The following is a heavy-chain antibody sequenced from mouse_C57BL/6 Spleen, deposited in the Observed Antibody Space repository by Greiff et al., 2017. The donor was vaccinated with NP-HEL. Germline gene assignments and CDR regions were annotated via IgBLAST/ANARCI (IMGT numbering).Heavy chain of an antibody. CDR1: GFTFSDYG. D-gene: IGHD2-1*01. Sequence: EVKLVESGGGLVKPGGSLKLSCAASGFTFSDYGMHWVRQAPEKGLEWVAYISSGSSTIYYADTVKGRFTISRDNAKNTLFLQMTSLRSEDTAMYYCARNGNLYYYAMDYWGQGTSVTVSS. CDR3: ARNGNLYYYAMDY. J-gene: IGHJ4*01. V-gene: IGHV5-17*01. CDR2: ISSGSSTI.